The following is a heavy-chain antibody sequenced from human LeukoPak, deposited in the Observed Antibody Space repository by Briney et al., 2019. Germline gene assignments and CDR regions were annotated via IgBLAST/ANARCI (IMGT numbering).Heavy chain of an antibody. CDR1: GYTFTGYY. Sequence: GASVKVSCKASGYTFTGYYMHWVRQAPGQGLEWTGWINPNSGGTNYAQKFQGRVTMTRDTSISTAYMELSRLRSEDTAVYYCARRIAAAGTPLGFWGQGTLVTVSS. J-gene: IGHJ4*02. V-gene: IGHV1-2*02. CDR2: INPNSGGT. D-gene: IGHD6-13*01. CDR3: ARRIAAAGTPLGF.